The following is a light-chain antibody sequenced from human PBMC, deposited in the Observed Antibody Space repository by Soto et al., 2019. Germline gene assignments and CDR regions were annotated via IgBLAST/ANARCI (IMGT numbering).Light chain of an antibody. Sequence: DIQMTQSPSSLSPSVGDRVTITCRASQSISSYRNWYQQKQGKAPQLLIYAASSLQSGVPSRFSLGGSWRAFSLTISSLQPEDFETDYYQQSYSTPFAFGPGAKVVIK. CDR1: QSISSY. V-gene: IGKV1-39*01. CDR2: AAS. J-gene: IGKJ3*01. CDR3: QQSYSTPFA.